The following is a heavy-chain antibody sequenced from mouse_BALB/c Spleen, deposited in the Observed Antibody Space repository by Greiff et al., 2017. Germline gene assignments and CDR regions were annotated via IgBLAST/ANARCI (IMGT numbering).Heavy chain of an antibody. D-gene: IGHD1-1*01. CDR3: TRRDYGSSWAMDY. V-gene: IGHV1-5*01. Sequence: EVKLQESGTVLARPGASVKMSCKASGYTFTSYWMHWVKQRPGQGLEWIGAIYPGNSDTSYNQKFKGKAKLTAVTSTSTAYMELSSLTNEDSAVYYCTRRDYGSSWAMDYWGQGTSVTVSS. CDR1: GYTFTSYW. J-gene: IGHJ4*01. CDR2: IYPGNSDT.